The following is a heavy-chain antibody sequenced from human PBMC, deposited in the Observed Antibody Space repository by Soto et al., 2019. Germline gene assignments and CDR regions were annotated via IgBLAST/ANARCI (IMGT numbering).Heavy chain of an antibody. CDR1: GVSFNNNG. J-gene: IGHJ6*02. CDR2: VSPPFRTS. V-gene: IGHV1-69*01. Sequence: QVQLVQSGAEVKKPGSSVKVSCKTSGVSFNNNGIGWVRQAPGHGLEWMGGVSPPFRTSNYARKFQGRISITADASTGTVNMELSSLTSEDTAQSYSVRVLDYRSGSYSPDGMDVWGQGTTVTVSS. CDR3: VRVLDYRSGSYSPDGMDV. D-gene: IGHD3-10*01.